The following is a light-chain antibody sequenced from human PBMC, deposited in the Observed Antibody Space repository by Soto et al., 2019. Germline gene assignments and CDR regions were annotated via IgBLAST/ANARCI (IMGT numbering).Light chain of an antibody. CDR3: QQYSSYRT. CDR1: QSISRS. V-gene: IGKV1-5*01. Sequence: DIQMTQSPSTLSASFGDRVSITCRASQSISRSLAWYQQKSGKAPKLLIYDASNLHSGVPSGFTGSGSGTEFTLTISSLQPDDFAIYYCQQYSSYRTFGQGTKVDIK. J-gene: IGKJ1*01. CDR2: DAS.